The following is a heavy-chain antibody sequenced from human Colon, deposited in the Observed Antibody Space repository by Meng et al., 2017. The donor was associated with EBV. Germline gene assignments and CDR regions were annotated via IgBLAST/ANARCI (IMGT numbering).Heavy chain of an antibody. D-gene: IGHD2-2*01. V-gene: IGHV2-5*01. Sequence: HITVNASAPPCGRPTQALTLTCLFSGFSLISSEVRGGWIRQPPGKALEWLAGIYWYDDKRYSPSLKSRLTITKDTSKNQVVLTLTNMDPVDTATYYCALFTRSWFDPWGQGTLVTVSS. CDR3: ALFTRSWFDP. CDR1: GFSLISSEVR. CDR2: IYWYDDK. J-gene: IGHJ5*02.